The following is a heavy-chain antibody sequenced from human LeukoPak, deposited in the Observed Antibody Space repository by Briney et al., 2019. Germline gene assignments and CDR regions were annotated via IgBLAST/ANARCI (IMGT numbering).Heavy chain of an antibody. CDR1: GYTLTELS. D-gene: IGHD1-26*01. V-gene: IGHV1-24*01. Sequence: ASVKVSCKVSGYTLTELSMHWVRQAPGKGLEWMGGFDPEDGETIYAQKFQGRVTMTEDTSTDTAYMELSSQRSEDTAVYYCATIVGATRFGYYFDYWGQGTLVTVSS. CDR3: ATIVGATRFGYYFDY. J-gene: IGHJ4*02. CDR2: FDPEDGET.